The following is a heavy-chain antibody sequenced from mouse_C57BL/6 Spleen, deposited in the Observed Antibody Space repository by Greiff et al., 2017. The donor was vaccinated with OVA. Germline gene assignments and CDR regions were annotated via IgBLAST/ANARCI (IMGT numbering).Heavy chain of an antibody. CDR2: IYPRSGNT. J-gene: IGHJ4*01. Sequence: VKLMESGAELARPGASVKLSCKASGYTFTSYGISWVKQRTGQGLEWIGEIYPRSGNTYYNEKFKGKATLTADKSSSTAYMELRSLTSEDSAVYFCARVSYGDAMDYWGQGTSVTVSS. CDR3: ARVSYGDAMDY. V-gene: IGHV1-81*01. CDR1: GYTFTSYG. D-gene: IGHD2-1*01.